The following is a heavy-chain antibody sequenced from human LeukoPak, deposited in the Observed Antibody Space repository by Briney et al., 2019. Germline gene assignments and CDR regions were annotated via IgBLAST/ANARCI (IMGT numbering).Heavy chain of an antibody. CDR2: ISSSSSYI. CDR3: ASWEGIHRFDY. D-gene: IGHD1-26*01. J-gene: IGHJ4*02. CDR1: GFTFSSYW. Sequence: SGGSLRLSCAASGFTFSSYWMNWVRQAPGKGLEWVSSISSSSSYIYYADSVKGRFTISRDNAKNSLYLQMNSLRAEDTAVYYCASWEGIHRFDYWGQGTLVTVSS. V-gene: IGHV3-21*01.